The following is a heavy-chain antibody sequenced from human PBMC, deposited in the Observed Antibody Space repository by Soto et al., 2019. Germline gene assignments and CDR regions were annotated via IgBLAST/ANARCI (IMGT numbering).Heavy chain of an antibody. D-gene: IGHD3-16*01. CDR2: IYYSGST. CDR1: GGSISSGDYY. J-gene: IGHJ4*02. Sequence: PSETLSLTCTVSGGSISSGDYYWSWIRQPPGKGLEWIGYIYYSGSTYYNPSLKSRVTISVDTSKNQFSLKLSSVTAADTAVYYCARVGGVGMATLGYWGQGTLVTVSS. V-gene: IGHV4-30-4*01. CDR3: ARVGGVGMATLGY.